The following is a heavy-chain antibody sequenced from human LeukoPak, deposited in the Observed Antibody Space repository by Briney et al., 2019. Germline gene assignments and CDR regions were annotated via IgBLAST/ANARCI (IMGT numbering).Heavy chain of an antibody. CDR2: TGVSGS. Sequence: GGSLRLSCAASGFTFSSSAMTWVRQVLGKGLEWVSTTGVSGSYYADSVKGRFTISRDNSKNTLYLQMNSLRAEDTAVYYCTTSRLVGWGTVMVPYWYFDLWGRGTLVTVSS. CDR1: GFTFSSSA. J-gene: IGHJ2*01. D-gene: IGHD5-18*01. V-gene: IGHV3-23*01. CDR3: TTSRLVGWGTVMVPYWYFDL.